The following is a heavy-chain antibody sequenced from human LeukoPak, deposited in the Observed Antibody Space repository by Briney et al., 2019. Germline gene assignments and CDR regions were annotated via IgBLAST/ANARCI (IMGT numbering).Heavy chain of an antibody. CDR2: ILPDGSQK. CDR3: GRLAHNAWYAIDF. V-gene: IGHV3-7*01. CDR1: DFTFDFYW. Sequence: GGSLSLSCVASDFTFDFYWMTWVRQAPGKGLEWLANILPDGSQKYYVDSVKGRFTISRDNPKNSLYLQINNLRAEDTAVYYCGRLAHNAWYAIDFWGQGTLVTVSS. D-gene: IGHD2-2*01. J-gene: IGHJ4*02.